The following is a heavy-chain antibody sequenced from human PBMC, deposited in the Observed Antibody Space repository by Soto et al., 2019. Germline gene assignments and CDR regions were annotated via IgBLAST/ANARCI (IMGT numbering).Heavy chain of an antibody. J-gene: IGHJ5*02. Sequence: SETLSLTCTASGGSISSYYWSWIRQPPGKGLEWIGYIYYSGSTNYNPSLKSRVTISVDTSKNQFSLKLSSVTAADTAVYYCARVPDSSGWQNWFDPWGQGTLVTVSS. D-gene: IGHD6-19*01. CDR1: GGSISSYY. CDR3: ARVPDSSGWQNWFDP. V-gene: IGHV4-59*01. CDR2: IYYSGST.